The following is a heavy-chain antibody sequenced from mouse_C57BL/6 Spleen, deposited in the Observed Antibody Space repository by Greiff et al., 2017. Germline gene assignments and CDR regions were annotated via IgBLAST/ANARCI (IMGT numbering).Heavy chain of an antibody. CDR1: GYSITSGYY. Sequence: EVKLQESGPGLVKPSQSLSLTCSVTGYSITSGYYWNWIRQFPGNKLEWMGYISYDGSNNYNPSLKNRISITRDTSKNQFFLKLNSVTTEDTATYYCARALLEEDAMDYWGQGTSVTVSS. D-gene: IGHD2-10*01. CDR2: ISYDGSN. J-gene: IGHJ4*01. CDR3: ARALLEEDAMDY. V-gene: IGHV3-6*01.